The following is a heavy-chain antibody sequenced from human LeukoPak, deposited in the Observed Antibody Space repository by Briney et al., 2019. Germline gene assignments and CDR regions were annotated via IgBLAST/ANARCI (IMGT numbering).Heavy chain of an antibody. V-gene: IGHV4-59*08. CDR2: IYYSGST. CDR3: ARHPRTNGLIWGFDP. D-gene: IGHD2-8*01. J-gene: IGHJ5*02. Sequence: SETLSLTCTVSGGSISSYYWSWIRQPPGKGLEWIGYIYYSGSTNYNPSLKSRVTISVDTSKNQFSLKLSSVTAADTAVYYCARHPRTNGLIWGFDPWGQGTLVTVSS. CDR1: GGSISSYY.